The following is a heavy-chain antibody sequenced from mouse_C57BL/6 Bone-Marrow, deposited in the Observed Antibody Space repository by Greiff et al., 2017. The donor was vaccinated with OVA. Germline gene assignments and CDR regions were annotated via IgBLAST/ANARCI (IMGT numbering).Heavy chain of an antibody. V-gene: IGHV1-66*01. CDR1: GYSFTSYY. J-gene: IGHJ2*01. CDR3: ARDYYDYDGFDY. D-gene: IGHD2-4*01. Sequence: QVQLKESGPELVKPGASVKISCKASGYSFTSYYIHWVKQRPGQGLEWIGWIYPGSGNTKYNEKFKGKATLTADTSSSTAYMQLSSLTSEDSAVYYCARDYYDYDGFDYWGQGTTLTVSS. CDR2: IYPGSGNT.